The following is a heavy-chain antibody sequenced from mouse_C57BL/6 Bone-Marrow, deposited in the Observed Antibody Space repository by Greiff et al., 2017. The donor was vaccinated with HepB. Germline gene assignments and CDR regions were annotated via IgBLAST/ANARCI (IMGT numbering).Heavy chain of an antibody. CDR3: AGPGSNVRYWYFDV. Sequence: EVQVVESGGGLVKPGGSLKLSCAASGFTFSDYGMHWVRQAPEKGLEWVAYISSGSSTIYYADTVKGRFTISRDNAKNTLFLQMTSLRSEDTAMYYGAGPGSNVRYWYFDVWGTGTTVTVSS. CDR2: ISSGSSTI. D-gene: IGHD2-5*01. V-gene: IGHV5-17*01. CDR1: GFTFSDYG. J-gene: IGHJ1*03.